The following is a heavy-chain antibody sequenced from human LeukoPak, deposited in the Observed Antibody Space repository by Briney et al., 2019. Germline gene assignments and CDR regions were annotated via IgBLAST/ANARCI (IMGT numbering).Heavy chain of an antibody. CDR3: ARALYGDYWFDP. J-gene: IGHJ5*02. CDR1: GFTFSIYG. V-gene: IGHV3-33*01. CDR2: TWSGENNK. Sequence: GGSLRLSCATSGFTFSIYGIHWVRQAPGRGLEWVAVTWSGENNKFYRDSVAGRFTISRDDSKNTLSLQMNSLRPEDTAVYYCARALYGDYWFDPWGQGTLVTVSS. D-gene: IGHD4-17*01.